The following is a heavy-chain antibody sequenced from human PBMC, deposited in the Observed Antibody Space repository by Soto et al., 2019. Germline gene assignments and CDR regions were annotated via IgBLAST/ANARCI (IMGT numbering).Heavy chain of an antibody. D-gene: IGHD6-13*01. Sequence: TLSVTWAVAEGSIVDVGDSRIWIQQTPGKGLEWIGYIYHSGSTYYNPPLKSRVAISVDRSKNQFSLKMSSATAADTAVYYCARQLYSSSSYSPYYYYCSGMEVWGQGTTVTVSS. J-gene: IGHJ6*02. CDR1: EGSIVDVGDS. CDR3: ARQLYSSSSYSPYYYYCSGMEV. V-gene: IGHV4-30-2*01. CDR2: IYHSGST.